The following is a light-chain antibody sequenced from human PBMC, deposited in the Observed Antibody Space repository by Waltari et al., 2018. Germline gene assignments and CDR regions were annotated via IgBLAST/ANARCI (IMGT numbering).Light chain of an antibody. CDR1: SHDVGAYDY. Sequence: QSALTQPPSASGPPGQSVTLSCTGTSHDVGAYDYVSWYQHHPDKAPKLIIFEVNKWPSGVPDRFSGSKSGNTASLTVSGLQAEDEADYYCSSYAGTDNFVVFGGGTKLTVL. CDR3: SSYAGTDNFVV. J-gene: IGLJ2*01. CDR2: EVN. V-gene: IGLV2-8*01.